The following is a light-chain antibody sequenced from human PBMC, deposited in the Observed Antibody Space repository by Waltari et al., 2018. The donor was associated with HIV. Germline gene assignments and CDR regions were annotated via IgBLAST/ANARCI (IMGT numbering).Light chain of an antibody. J-gene: IGLJ3*02. CDR2: DDS. CDR1: ALPKTY. Sequence: SYELTQPPSVSVSPGQTARITCSGAALPKTYAYWYQQKSGQAPVLVIYDDSKRPSESHWRFSGSSSGTMASLTISGAQVEDEADYYCYSTDSSGYYWVFGGGTKLTVL. CDR3: YSTDSSGYYWV. V-gene: IGLV3-10*01.